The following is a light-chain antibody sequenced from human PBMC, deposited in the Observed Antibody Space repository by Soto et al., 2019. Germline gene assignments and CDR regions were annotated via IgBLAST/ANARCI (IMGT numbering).Light chain of an antibody. CDR3: QQYGSSPPT. CDR1: QTVRNNY. V-gene: IGKV3-20*01. Sequence: EFVLTQSPGTLSLSPGERATLSCRASQTVRNNYLAWYQQKPGQAPRLLIYGASSRATGIPDRFRGSGSGTDFTLTISRLEPEDFAVYYCQQYGSSPPTFGQGTKVDIK. J-gene: IGKJ1*01. CDR2: GAS.